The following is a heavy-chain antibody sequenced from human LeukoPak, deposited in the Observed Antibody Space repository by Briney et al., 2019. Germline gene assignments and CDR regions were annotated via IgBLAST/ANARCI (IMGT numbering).Heavy chain of an antibody. D-gene: IGHD3-3*01. CDR3: ARSERRITIFGVVIIPFDY. CDR2: IIPIFGTA. CDR1: GYTFTSYY. V-gene: IGHV1-69*13. Sequence: ASVKVSCKASGYTFTSYYMHWVRQAPGQGLEWMGGIIPIFGTANYAQKFQGRVTITADESTSTAYMELSSLRSEDTAVYYCARSERRITIFGVVIIPFDYWGQGTLVTVSS. J-gene: IGHJ4*02.